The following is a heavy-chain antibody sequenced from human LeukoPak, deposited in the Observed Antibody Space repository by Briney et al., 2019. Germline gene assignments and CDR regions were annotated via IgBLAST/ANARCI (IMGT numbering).Heavy chain of an antibody. D-gene: IGHD6-19*01. CDR2: ISSSSSYI. CDR1: GFTFSSYS. V-gene: IGHV3-21*01. Sequence: GGSLRLSCAASGFTFSSYSMNWVRQAPGKGLEWVSSISSSSSYIYYADSVKGRFTISRDNAKNSLYLQMNSLRAEDTAVYCCARVMASSGSFDYWGQGTLVTVSS. CDR3: ARVMASSGSFDY. J-gene: IGHJ4*02.